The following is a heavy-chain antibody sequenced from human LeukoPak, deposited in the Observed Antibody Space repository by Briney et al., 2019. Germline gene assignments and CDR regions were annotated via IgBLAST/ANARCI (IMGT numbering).Heavy chain of an antibody. CDR1: GYTFTSYD. D-gene: IGHD4-23*01. Sequence: GSVKVSCKASGYTFTSYDINWVRQATGQGLEWMGWMNPDSGNTGYAQKFQGRVTMTRNTSIRTAYMELSSLTSEDTAVYYCARVAAGYSVNYFDYWGQGTLVTVSS. CDR3: ARVAAGYSVNYFDY. J-gene: IGHJ4*02. CDR2: MNPDSGNT. V-gene: IGHV1-8*01.